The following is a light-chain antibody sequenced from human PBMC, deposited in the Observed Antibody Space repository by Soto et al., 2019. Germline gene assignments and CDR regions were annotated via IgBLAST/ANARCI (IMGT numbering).Light chain of an antibody. CDR3: AAWDDRVSGYV. CDR1: ISNIGSSY. V-gene: IGLV1-47*02. Sequence: QSVLTQPPSTSGTPGQRVTISCSGSISNIGSSYVFWFQHLPGTAPKLLMYNNNQRPSGVPDRVSASKSGTSASLAISGLRSEDEADYYCAAWDDRVSGYVFGTGTKLTVL. J-gene: IGLJ1*01. CDR2: NNN.